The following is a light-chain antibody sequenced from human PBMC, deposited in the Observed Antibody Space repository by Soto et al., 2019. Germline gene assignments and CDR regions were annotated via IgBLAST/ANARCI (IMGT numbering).Light chain of an antibody. J-gene: IGKJ1*01. Sequence: IVLTHSPATFSFSPGEMATLSFGASQNIFTYLAWYQQKPGQAPRLLMYDASNRATGIPARFSGSGSGTDFTLTISRLEPEDFAVYYCQQYNNWPPWTFGQGTKVDIK. V-gene: IGKV3-11*01. CDR2: DAS. CDR1: QNIFTY. CDR3: QQYNNWPPWT.